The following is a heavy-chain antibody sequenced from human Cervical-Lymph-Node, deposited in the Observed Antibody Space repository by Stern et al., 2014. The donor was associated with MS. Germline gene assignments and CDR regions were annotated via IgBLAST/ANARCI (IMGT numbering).Heavy chain of an antibody. CDR3: ARELEACGLDA. V-gene: IGHV3-66*01. Sequence: EVQLVESGGTLVQPGGSLRLSCEVAGFTVTSAYMTWVRQAPGKGLEWVSQNDVGGKTHYSDSAKGRSTISRVTPKNAVSLEKNSLRVDDTAGYCCARELEACGLDAWGQGTLVIVSS. J-gene: IGHJ5*02. D-gene: IGHD2-21*01. CDR2: NDVGGKT. CDR1: GFTVTSAY.